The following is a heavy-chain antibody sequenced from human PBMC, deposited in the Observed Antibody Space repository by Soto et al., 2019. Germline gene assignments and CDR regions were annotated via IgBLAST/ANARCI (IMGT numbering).Heavy chain of an antibody. J-gene: IGHJ4*02. V-gene: IGHV3-74*01. CDR3: TRGLGGGSC. Sequence: GGSLRLSCAASGYTFSSYWMHWVRQAPGKGLVWVSRINTDGSSTSYADTVEGRFTISRDNAKNTLYLQMNSLRAEDTAVYYCTRGLGGGSCWGQGTLVTSPQ. CDR1: GYTFSSYW. CDR2: INTDGSST. D-gene: IGHD2-15*01.